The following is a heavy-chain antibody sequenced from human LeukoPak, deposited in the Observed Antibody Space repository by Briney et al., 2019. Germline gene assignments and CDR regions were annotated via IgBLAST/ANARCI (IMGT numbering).Heavy chain of an antibody. Sequence: PGGSLRLSCAASGFTVSSNYMSWVRQAPGKGLEWVSVIYSGGDTFYADSVKGRFTISRDNSKNTLCLQMNSLRVEDTAVYYCARAMRGYSYILEHWGQGTLVTVSS. CDR1: GFTVSSNY. V-gene: IGHV3-53*01. CDR2: IYSGGDT. J-gene: IGHJ4*02. D-gene: IGHD5-18*01. CDR3: ARAMRGYSYILEH.